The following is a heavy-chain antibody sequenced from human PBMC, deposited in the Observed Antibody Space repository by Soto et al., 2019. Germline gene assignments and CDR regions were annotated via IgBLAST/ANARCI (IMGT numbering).Heavy chain of an antibody. CDR2: IHSNGST. Sequence: SETLSLTCTVSGGSISSGDYYWSWIRQPPGKGLEWIGYIHSNGSTYYNPSLNGRLTISVAPSKNQLSLKLGSVPAEDPAVYYCPRNRAPIGGFDYGGQGTLVTVSP. V-gene: IGHV4-30-4*01. CDR1: GGSISSGDYY. J-gene: IGHJ4*02. D-gene: IGHD3-10*01. CDR3: PRNRAPIGGFDY.